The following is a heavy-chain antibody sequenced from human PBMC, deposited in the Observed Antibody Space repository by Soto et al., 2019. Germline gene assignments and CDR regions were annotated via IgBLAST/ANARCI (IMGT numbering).Heavy chain of an antibody. J-gene: IGHJ6*03. CDR2: MNPNSGNT. V-gene: IGHV1-8*01. Sequence: GASVKVSCKASGYTFTSYDISWVRQATGQGLEWMGWMNPNSGNTGYAQKFQGRVTMTRNTSISTAYMELSSLRSEDTAVYYCARGEAGRNYGRKGRYYYYYMDVWGKGTTVTVSS. CDR1: GYTFTSYD. D-gene: IGHD4-17*01. CDR3: ARGEAGRNYGRKGRYYYYYMDV.